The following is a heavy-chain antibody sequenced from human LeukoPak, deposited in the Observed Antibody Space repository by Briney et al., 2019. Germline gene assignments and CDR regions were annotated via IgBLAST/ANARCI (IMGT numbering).Heavy chain of an antibody. D-gene: IGHD3-22*01. CDR1: GFTFSSYS. CDR2: ISSSSSTI. Sequence: GGSLRLSCAASGFTFSSYSMNWVRQAPGKGLEWVSYISSSSSTIYYADSVKGRFTISRDNSKNTLYLQMNSLRAEDTAVYYCARDQYYDSSGYFDYWGQGTLVTVSS. CDR3: ARDQYYDSSGYFDY. J-gene: IGHJ4*02. V-gene: IGHV3-48*01.